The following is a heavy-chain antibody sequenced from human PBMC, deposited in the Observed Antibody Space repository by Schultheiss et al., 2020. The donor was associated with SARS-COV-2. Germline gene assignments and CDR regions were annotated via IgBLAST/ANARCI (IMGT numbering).Heavy chain of an antibody. CDR1: GYTFTGYY. J-gene: IGHJ4*02. D-gene: IGHD1-1*01. Sequence: ASVKVSCKASGYTFTGYYMYWVRQAPGQGLEWMGWINPNSGGTNYAQKFQGRVTMTRDTSISTAYMELSRLRSDDTAVYYCARGTSVATTGPVDYWGQGTLVTVSS. V-gene: IGHV1-2*02. CDR3: ARGTSVATTGPVDY. CDR2: INPNSGGT.